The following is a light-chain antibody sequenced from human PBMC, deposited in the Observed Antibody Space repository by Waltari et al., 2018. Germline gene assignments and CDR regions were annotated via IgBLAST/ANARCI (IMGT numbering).Light chain of an antibody. V-gene: IGKV4-1*01. CDR2: WAS. Sequence: DIVMTQSPDSLAVSLGERATINCKSSQSVLYSSNTKNYLAWHQQKPGKPPKLLIYWASTRESGVPDRFSGSGSGTDFTLTISSLQAEDVAVYYCQQYYSTPQTFGQGTKVEIK. CDR3: QQYYSTPQT. CDR1: QSVLYSSNTKNY. J-gene: IGKJ1*01.